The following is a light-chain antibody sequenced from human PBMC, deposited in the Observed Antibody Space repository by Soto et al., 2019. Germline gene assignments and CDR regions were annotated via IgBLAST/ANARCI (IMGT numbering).Light chain of an antibody. CDR1: QSVGTF. CDR2: DAS. V-gene: IGKV3-11*01. CDR3: QQYGSSPYT. J-gene: IGKJ2*01. Sequence: EIVLTQSPATLSLSPGERATLSCRASQSVGTFFAWYQQKPGQAPRLLIYDASNRATGIPPRFSGSGSGTDFTLTISSLEPEDFAVYYCQQYGSSPYTFGQGTRLEI.